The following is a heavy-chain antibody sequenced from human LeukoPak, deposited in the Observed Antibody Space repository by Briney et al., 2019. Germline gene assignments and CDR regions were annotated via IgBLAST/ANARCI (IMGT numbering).Heavy chain of an antibody. D-gene: IGHD1-26*01. J-gene: IGHJ4*02. Sequence: PSETLSLTCTVSGGSISSYYWSWIRQPPRKGLEWIGYIYYSGSTNYNPSLKSRVTISVDTSKNQFSLKLSSVTAADTAVYYCARDGGEGGATFDYWGQGTLVTVSS. CDR3: ARDGGEGGATFDY. CDR2: IYYSGST. V-gene: IGHV4-59*01. CDR1: GGSISSYY.